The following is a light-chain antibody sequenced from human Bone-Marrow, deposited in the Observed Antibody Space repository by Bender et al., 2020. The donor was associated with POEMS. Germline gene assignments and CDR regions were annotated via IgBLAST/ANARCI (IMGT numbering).Light chain of an antibody. CDR2: QDT. V-gene: IGLV3-1*01. Sequence: SYEVTQPPSVSVSPGQTASITCSGDDLGDKYVAWYQQKPGQSPVLVIYQDTKRPSGIPERFSGSNSGNTATLTISGTQAMDEADYYCEAWDTCSGIFDGETKLTVL. J-gene: IGLJ2*01. CDR1: DLGDKY. CDR3: EAWDTCSGI.